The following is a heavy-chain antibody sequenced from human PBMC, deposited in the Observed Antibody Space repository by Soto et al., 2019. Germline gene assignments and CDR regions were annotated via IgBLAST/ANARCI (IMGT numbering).Heavy chain of an antibody. CDR1: GFTFGSYW. CDR3: ARAGYCGPGCYYYFDY. CDR2: IKPDGSAT. V-gene: IGHV3-7*01. J-gene: IGHJ4*02. D-gene: IGHD2-21*02. Sequence: GGSLRLCCAVSGFTFGSYWRTGVRLIPGKGLEWVAYIKPDGSATYYVDSVTGRFTISRDNAKNSLYLQMNSLRVKDTSVYYCARAGYCGPGCYYYFDYWGQGTLVTVSS.